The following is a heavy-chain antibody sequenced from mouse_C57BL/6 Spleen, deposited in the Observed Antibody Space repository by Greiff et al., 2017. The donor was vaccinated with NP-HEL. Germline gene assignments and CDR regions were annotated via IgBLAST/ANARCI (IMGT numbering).Heavy chain of an antibody. Sequence: QVQLQQPGTELVKPGASVKLSCKASGYTFTSYWMHWVKQRPGQGLEWIGNINPSNGGTNYNEKFKSKATLTVDKSSSTAYMQRSSLTSEDSAVYYCARGRYCGSRPMDYWGQGTSVTVSS. CDR3: ARGRYCGSRPMDY. J-gene: IGHJ4*01. D-gene: IGHD2-14*01. CDR1: GYTFTSYW. V-gene: IGHV1-53*01. CDR2: INPSNGGT.